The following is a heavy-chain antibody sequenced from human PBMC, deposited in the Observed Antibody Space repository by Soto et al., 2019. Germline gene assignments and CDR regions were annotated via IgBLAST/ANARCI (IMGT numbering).Heavy chain of an antibody. J-gene: IGHJ4*02. CDR3: ATNIESSSSWIFDY. Sequence: PSETLSLTCAVYGGSFSGYYWSWIRQPPGKGLEWIGEINHSGSTNYNPSLKSRVTISVDTSKNQFSLKLSSVTAADTAVYYCATNIESSSSWIFDYWGQRTLVTVSS. CDR1: GGSFSGYY. D-gene: IGHD6-6*01. V-gene: IGHV4-34*01. CDR2: INHSGST.